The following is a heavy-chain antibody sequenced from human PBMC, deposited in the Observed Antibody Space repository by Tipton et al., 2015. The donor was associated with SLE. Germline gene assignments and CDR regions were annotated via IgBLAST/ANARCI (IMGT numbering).Heavy chain of an antibody. V-gene: IGHV3-15*01. J-gene: IGHJ4*02. CDR3: TRAVADWGWLVVY. Sequence: SLRLSCAASGFTFSTAWMTWVRQAPGKGLEWVGRIKSNAYGGTTDYAAPVKGRVTVSRDDSKNMLYLQMNSLKTEDTAVYYCTRAVADWGWLVVYWGRGTQVTVSS. CDR1: GFTFSTAW. CDR2: IKSNAYGGTT. D-gene: IGHD6-19*01.